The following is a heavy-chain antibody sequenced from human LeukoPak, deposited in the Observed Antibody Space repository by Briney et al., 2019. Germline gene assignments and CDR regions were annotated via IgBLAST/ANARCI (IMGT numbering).Heavy chain of an antibody. CDR1: GGSISSYY. V-gene: IGHV4-4*07. CDR2: IYTSGST. CDR3: ARDLNYYDSSGYYPGGYYYYYMDV. D-gene: IGHD3-22*01. J-gene: IGHJ6*03. Sequence: SETLSLTCTVSGGSISSYYWSWIRQPAGKGLEWIGRIYTSGSTNYNPSLKSRVTMSVDTSKNQFSLKLSSVTAADTAVYYCARDLNYYDSSGYYPGGYYYYYMDVWGKGTTVTVSS.